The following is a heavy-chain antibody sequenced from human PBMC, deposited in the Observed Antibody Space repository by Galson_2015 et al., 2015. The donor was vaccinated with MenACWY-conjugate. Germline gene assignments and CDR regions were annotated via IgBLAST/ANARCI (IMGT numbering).Heavy chain of an antibody. Sequence: SLRLSCAAPGFTFSSYAMSWVRQAPGKGLEWVSAISGSGGSTYYADSVKGRFTISRDNSKNTLYLQMNSLRAEDTAVYYCAKDLSPSEYYYDSSGPHYPSPDYWGQGTLATVSS. D-gene: IGHD3-22*01. CDR1: GFTFSSYA. V-gene: IGHV3-23*01. CDR3: AKDLSPSEYYYDSSGPHYPSPDY. CDR2: ISGSGGST. J-gene: IGHJ4*02.